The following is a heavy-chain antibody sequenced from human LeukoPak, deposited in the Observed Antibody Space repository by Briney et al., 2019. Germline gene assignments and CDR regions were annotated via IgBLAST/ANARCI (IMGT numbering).Heavy chain of an antibody. CDR1: GYTFTGLY. J-gene: IGHJ4*02. Sequence: ASVKVSCKASGYTFTGLYMHWVRQAPGQGLEWMGWINPNSGGTNYAQKFQGRVTMARDTSISTAYMELSRLESDDTAVYYCARDLGSSGWSYYFDYWGQGTLVTVSS. D-gene: IGHD6-19*01. CDR2: INPNSGGT. V-gene: IGHV1-2*02. CDR3: ARDLGSSGWSYYFDY.